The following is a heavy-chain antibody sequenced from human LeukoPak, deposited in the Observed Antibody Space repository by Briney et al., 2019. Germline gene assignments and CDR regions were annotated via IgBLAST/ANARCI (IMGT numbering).Heavy chain of an antibody. D-gene: IGHD5-18*01. CDR1: GGSISPHY. V-gene: IGHV4-59*08. CDR3: ARHPTALVSYGFDP. CDR2: IYYSGST. J-gene: IGHJ5*02. Sequence: SETLSLTCAVSGGSISPHYWSWIRQPPGKGLEWIGYIYYSGSTHYNPSLGSRVTISVDTSKNQFSLNLSSVTAADTAVYYCARHPTALVSYGFDPWGQGTLVTVSS.